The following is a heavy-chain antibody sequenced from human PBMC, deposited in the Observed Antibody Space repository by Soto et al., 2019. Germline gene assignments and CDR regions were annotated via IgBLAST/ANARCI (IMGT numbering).Heavy chain of an antibody. D-gene: IGHD3-3*01. V-gene: IGHV2-5*02. CDR3: AHRVLRTVFGLVTTTAIYFDF. J-gene: IGHJ4*02. Sequence: SGPTRSPTETLTLTCRCSGFSLTTSGVGVGWIRQSPGKAPEWLALIYWDDDKRYSASLKSRLTITKDTSKNQVVLTVSDLDPTDTATYYCAHRVLRTVFGLVTTTAIYFDFWGQGTPVTVSS. CDR1: GFSLTTSGVG. CDR2: IYWDDDK.